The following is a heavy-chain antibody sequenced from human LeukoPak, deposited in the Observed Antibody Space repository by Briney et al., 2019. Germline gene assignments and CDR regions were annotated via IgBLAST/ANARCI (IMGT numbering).Heavy chain of an antibody. J-gene: IGHJ4*02. V-gene: IGHV4-59*12. CDR1: GGSTSSYY. D-gene: IGHD2-15*01. CDR3: ARRLAGWLLQYYFDY. CDR2: IYYSGST. Sequence: SETLSLTCTVSGGSTSSYYWSWIRQPPGKGLEWIGYIYYSGSTNYNPSLKSRVTISVDTFKNQLSLKLRPDTPAATAVYYCARRLAGWLLQYYFDYWGQGTLVTVSS.